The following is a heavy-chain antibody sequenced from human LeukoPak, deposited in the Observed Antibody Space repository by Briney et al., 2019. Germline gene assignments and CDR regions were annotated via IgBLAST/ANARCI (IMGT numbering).Heavy chain of an antibody. D-gene: IGHD1-26*01. CDR3: AKIQTGRGSYSRYYQYGMDV. V-gene: IGHV3-23*01. CDR2: ISGSGGST. J-gene: IGHJ6*02. Sequence: GGSLRLSCAASGFTFSSYAMSWVRQASGKGLEWVSAISGSGGSTYYADSVKGRFTISRDNSKNTLYLQMNSLRAEDTAVYYCAKIQTGRGSYSRYYQYGMDVWGQGTTVTVSS. CDR1: GFTFSSYA.